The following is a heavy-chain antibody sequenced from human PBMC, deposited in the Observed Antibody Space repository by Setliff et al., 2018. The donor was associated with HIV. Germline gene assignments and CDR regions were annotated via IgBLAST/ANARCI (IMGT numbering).Heavy chain of an antibody. V-gene: IGHV4-34*01. CDR1: GASFSGYY. D-gene: IGHD3-10*01. CDR3: ARAVIRREDRGMWTKLWSAPNHMDV. CDR2: IHYGGGT. J-gene: IGHJ6*03. Sequence: PSETLSLTCAIYGASFSGYYWVWIRQSPGKGLEWIGHIHYGGGTYYNPSLESRVSISRDTSKNQFSLNLRDVTAGDTALYYCARAVIRREDRGMWTKLWSAPNHMDVWGKGITVTVSS.